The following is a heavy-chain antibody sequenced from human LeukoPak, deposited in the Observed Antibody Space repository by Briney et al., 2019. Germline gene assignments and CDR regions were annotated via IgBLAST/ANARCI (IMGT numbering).Heavy chain of an antibody. CDR3: ARSAPDYDFWSGYQNYYYYYMDV. CDR1: GGSISSYY. CDR2: IYYSGST. Sequence: PSETLSLTCTVSGGSISSYYWSWLRQPPGKGLEWIGYIYYSGSTNYNPSLKSRVTISVDTSKNQFSLKLSSVTAADTAVYYCARSAPDYDFWSGYQNYYYYYMDVWGKGTTVTVSS. D-gene: IGHD3-3*01. J-gene: IGHJ6*03. V-gene: IGHV4-59*01.